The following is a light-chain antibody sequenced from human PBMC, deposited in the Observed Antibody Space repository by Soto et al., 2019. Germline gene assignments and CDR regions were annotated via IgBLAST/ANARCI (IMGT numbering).Light chain of an antibody. V-gene: IGLV2-14*01. CDR1: TSDFGGYNS. J-gene: IGLJ2*01. Sequence: QSALTQPASVSGSPGQSITISCTGTTSDFGGYNSVSWYQQHPGKAPKLMIYDVTTRPSGVSHRFSGSKSGNTASLTISGLQADDEADYYCSSSTTSGTLYVAFGGGTKLTVL. CDR3: SSSTTSGTLYVA. CDR2: DVT.